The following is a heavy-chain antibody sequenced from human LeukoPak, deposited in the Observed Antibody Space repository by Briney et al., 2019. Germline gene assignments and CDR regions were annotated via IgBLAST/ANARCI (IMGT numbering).Heavy chain of an antibody. V-gene: IGHV3-7*01. D-gene: IGHD3-3*01. CDR1: GFTFSSYG. CDR2: IKHDGSEK. Sequence: GGSLRLSCAASGFTFSSYGMHWVRQAPGKGLEWVASIKHDGSEKYYVDSVRGRFTISRDNTMNSLYLQMSSLRAEDTAVYYCATDRGWRTSGYYLYYFEYWGQGTLVTYSS. CDR3: ATDRGWRTSGYYLYYFEY. J-gene: IGHJ4*02.